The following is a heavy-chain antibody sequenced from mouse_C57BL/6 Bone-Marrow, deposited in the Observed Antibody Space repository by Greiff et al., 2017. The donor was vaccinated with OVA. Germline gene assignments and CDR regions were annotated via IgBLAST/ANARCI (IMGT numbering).Heavy chain of an antibody. CDR3: ARGGGNYEDY. Sequence: EVQLQQSGGGLVKPGGSLKLSCAASGFTFSSYAMSWVRQTPEKRLEWVATISDGGSYTYYPDNVKGRFTISRDNAKNNLYLQMSHLKSEDTAMYYCARGGGNYEDYWGQGTTLTVSS. D-gene: IGHD2-1*01. V-gene: IGHV5-4*01. J-gene: IGHJ2*01. CDR2: ISDGGSYT. CDR1: GFTFSSYA.